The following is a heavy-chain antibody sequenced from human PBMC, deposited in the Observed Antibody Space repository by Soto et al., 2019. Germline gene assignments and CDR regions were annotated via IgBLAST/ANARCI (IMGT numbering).Heavy chain of an antibody. V-gene: IGHV4-39*01. D-gene: IGHD3-10*01. CDR3: VRRGPGLATLLRGANYFDY. J-gene: IGHJ4*02. CDR2: ISFGGNT. Sequence: SETLSLTCRVSGGSISSSNYHWGWIRQPPGKGLEWIGTISFGGNTYYTPSLNSRLSISVDPSKSQFSLRLSSVTASDTAIYYCVRRGPGLATLLRGANYFDYWGPGTLVTVSS. CDR1: GGSISSSNYH.